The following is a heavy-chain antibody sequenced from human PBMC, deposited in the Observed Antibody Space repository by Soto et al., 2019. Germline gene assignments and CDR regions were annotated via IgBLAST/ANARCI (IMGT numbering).Heavy chain of an antibody. CDR2: INHSGST. J-gene: IGHJ6*03. V-gene: IGHV4-34*01. Sequence: QVQLQQWGAGLLKPSETLSLTCAVYGGSFSGYYWSWIRQPPGKGLEWIGEINHSGSTNYNPSLKSRVTISVDTSQNQFSLKRSSVTAADTAVYYCARGDIVVVVAATSSYYYYYMDVWGKGTTVTVSS. CDR3: ARGDIVVVVAATSSYYYYYMDV. D-gene: IGHD2-15*01. CDR1: GGSFSGYY.